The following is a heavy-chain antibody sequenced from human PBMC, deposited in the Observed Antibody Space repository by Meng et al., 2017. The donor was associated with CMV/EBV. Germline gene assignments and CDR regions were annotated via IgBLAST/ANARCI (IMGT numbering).Heavy chain of an antibody. J-gene: IGHJ6*02. CDR1: GGSFSGYY. CDR2: INHSGST. Sequence: GSLRLSCAVYGGSFSGYYWSWIRQPPGKGLEWIGEINHSGSTNYNPSPKSRVTISVDTSKNQFSLKLSSVTAADTAVYYCARGGAANYYYYGMDVWGQGTTVTVSS. CDR3: ARGGAANYYYYGMDV. V-gene: IGHV4-34*01. D-gene: IGHD2-15*01.